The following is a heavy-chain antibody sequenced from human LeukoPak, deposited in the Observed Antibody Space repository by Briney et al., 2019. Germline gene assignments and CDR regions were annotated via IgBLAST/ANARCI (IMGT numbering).Heavy chain of an antibody. CDR1: GGSISSSNW. CDR2: IKQDGSEI. Sequence: ETLSLTCAVSGGSISSSNWWSWVRQAPGKGLEWVANIKQDGSEIYSGDSLKGRFTISRDNAKNSLYLQMNSLRGEDTAVYYCARDIDWLDCWGQGTLVTVSS. J-gene: IGHJ5*01. CDR3: ARDIDWLDC. V-gene: IGHV3-7*01. D-gene: IGHD2-15*01.